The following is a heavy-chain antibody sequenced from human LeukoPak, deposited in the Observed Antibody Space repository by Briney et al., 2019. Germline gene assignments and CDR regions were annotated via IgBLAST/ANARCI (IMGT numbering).Heavy chain of an antibody. CDR2: IYYSGST. CDR1: GGSMSSYY. J-gene: IGHJ4*02. D-gene: IGHD3-10*01. CDR3: ARWFGRFLDH. Sequence: SETLSLTCTVAGGSMSSYYWSWIRQPPGKGLEWIGYIYYSGSTNYNPSLKSRVTMSVDMSKNQFSLKLNSVTAADTAVYYCARWFGRFLDHWGQGTLVTVSS. V-gene: IGHV4-59*01.